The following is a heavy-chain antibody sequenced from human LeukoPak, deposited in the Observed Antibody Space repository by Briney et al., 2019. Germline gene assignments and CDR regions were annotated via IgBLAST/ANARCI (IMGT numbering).Heavy chain of an antibody. J-gene: IGHJ2*01. CDR3: ARDWGIVGASTYWYFDL. CDR2: ISAYNGNT. CDR1: GYTFTSYG. Sequence: ASVKVSCKASGYTFTSYGISWVRQAPGQGLEWMGWISAYNGNTNYAQKLQGRVTMTTDTSTSTAYMELRSLRSDDTAVYYCARDWGIVGASTYWYFDLWGRGTLVTVYS. D-gene: IGHD1-26*01. V-gene: IGHV1-18*01.